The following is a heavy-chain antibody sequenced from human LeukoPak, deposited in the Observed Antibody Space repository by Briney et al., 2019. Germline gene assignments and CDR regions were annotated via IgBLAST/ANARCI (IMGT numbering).Heavy chain of an antibody. V-gene: IGHV3-49*04. Sequence: GGSLRLSCAAPGFTFSSYEMNWVRQAPGKGLEWVAFIRSKPYGGTTEYAASVKGRFTISRDDSKSIAYLQMNSLKTEDTAVFYCSRGVVFHNWFDPWGQGTLVTVSS. D-gene: IGHD3-22*01. CDR2: IRSKPYGGTT. CDR1: GFTFSSYE. CDR3: SRGVVFHNWFDP. J-gene: IGHJ5*02.